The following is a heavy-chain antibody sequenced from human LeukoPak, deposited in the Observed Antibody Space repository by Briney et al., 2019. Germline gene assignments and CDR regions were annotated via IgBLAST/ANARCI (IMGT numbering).Heavy chain of an antibody. CDR2: ISSSSSYI. J-gene: IGHJ6*02. D-gene: IGHD3-10*01. V-gene: IGHV3-21*01. CDR1: GFTFSSYS. CDR3: ARDQQLWFGELSIPQYGMDV. Sequence: GGSLRLSCAASGFTFSSYSMNWVRQAPGKGLEWVSSISSSSSYIYYADSVKGRFTISRDNAKNSLYLQMNSLRAEDTAVYYCARDQQLWFGELSIPQYGMDVWGQGTTVTVSS.